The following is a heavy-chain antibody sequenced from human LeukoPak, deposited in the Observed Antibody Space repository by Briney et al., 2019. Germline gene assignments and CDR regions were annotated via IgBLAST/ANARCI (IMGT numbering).Heavy chain of an antibody. J-gene: IGHJ6*02. CDR3: ARGIEIWYYYGMDV. V-gene: IGHV4-34*01. Sequence: SETLSLTCAVYGGSFSGYYWSWIRQPPGKGLEWIGEINHSGSTNYNPSLKSRVTISVDTSRNQFSLKLSSVTAADTAVYYCARGIEIWYYYGMDVWGQGTTVTVSS. D-gene: IGHD5-24*01. CDR2: INHSGST. CDR1: GGSFSGYY.